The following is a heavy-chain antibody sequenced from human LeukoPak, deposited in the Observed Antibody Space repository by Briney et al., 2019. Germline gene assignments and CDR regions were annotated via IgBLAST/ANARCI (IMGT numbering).Heavy chain of an antibody. CDR1: GGTFSSYA. V-gene: IGHV1-69*13. J-gene: IGHJ5*02. CDR3: ARGLYPRDWFDP. CDR2: IIPIFGTA. Sequence: GASVKVSCKASGGTFSSYAISWVRQAPGQGLEWMGGIIPIFGTANYAQKFQGRVTITADESTSTAYMELSRLRSDDTAVYYCARGLYPRDWFDPWGQGTLVTVSS.